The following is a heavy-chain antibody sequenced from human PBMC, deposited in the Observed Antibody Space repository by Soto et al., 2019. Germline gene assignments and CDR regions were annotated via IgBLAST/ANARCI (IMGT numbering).Heavy chain of an antibody. D-gene: IGHD2-2*01. CDR2: INPNSGGT. CDR3: ARDLPRVVPAAMGLGTYGMDV. CDR1: GYTFTGYY. J-gene: IGHJ6*02. V-gene: IGHV1-2*04. Sequence: QVQLVQSGAEVKKPGASVKVSCKASGYTFTGYYMHWVRQAPGQGLEWMGWINPNSGGTNYAQKFQGWVTMTRDTSISTAYMELSRLRSDDTAVYYCARDLPRVVPAAMGLGTYGMDVWGQGTTVTVSS.